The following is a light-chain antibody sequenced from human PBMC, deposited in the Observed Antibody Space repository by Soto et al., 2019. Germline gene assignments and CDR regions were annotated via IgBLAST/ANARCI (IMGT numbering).Light chain of an antibody. V-gene: IGKV1-9*01. J-gene: IGKJ5*01. Sequence: DIQLTQAPSFLSASAGDRVSITCRASQAISGYLAWYQQKPGRAPKLLIYAASTLQSGVPSRFSGSGSETEFTLTISRLQPDDFATYFCHSRAFGQGTRLEIK. CDR1: QAISGY. CDR2: AAS. CDR3: HSRA.